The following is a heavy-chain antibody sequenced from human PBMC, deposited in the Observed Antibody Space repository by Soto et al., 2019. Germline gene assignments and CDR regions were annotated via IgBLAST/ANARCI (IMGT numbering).Heavy chain of an antibody. V-gene: IGHV4-4*07. CDR1: GASIRSYF. J-gene: IGHJ5*02. CDR3: ARNPYMRGNYYFFDP. Sequence: SETLSLTXSVSGASIRSYFWSWVRQPAGQGLEWIGHIYIRGTTSYNPSLEGRVTLSLDTSKNQVSLVVTSVTAADTAVYYCARNPYMRGNYYFFDPWGPGTLVTVSS. CDR2: IYIRGTT. D-gene: IGHD3-22*01.